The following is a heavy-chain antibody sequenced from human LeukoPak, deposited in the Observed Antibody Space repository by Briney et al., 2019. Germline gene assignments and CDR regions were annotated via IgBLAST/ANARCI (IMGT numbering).Heavy chain of an antibody. CDR3: ARFYYDSSGYYLPFGY. CDR2: INPNSGGT. V-gene: IGHV1-2*02. Sequence: GASVKVSCKASGYTFTGYYMHWVRQAPGQGLEWMGWINPNSGGTNYAQKFQGRVTMTRDTSISTAYMELSRLRSDDTAVYYCARFYYDSSGYYLPFGYWGQGTLVTVSS. D-gene: IGHD3-22*01. CDR1: GYTFTGYY. J-gene: IGHJ4*02.